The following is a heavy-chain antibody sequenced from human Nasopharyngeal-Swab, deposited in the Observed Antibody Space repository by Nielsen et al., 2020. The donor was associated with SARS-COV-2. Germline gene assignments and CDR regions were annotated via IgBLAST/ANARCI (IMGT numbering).Heavy chain of an antibody. CDR2: VYYTGRA. J-gene: IGHJ4*02. CDR1: GDSISTSH. V-gene: IGHV4-59*01. D-gene: IGHD3-22*01. CDR3: ARGRRGYYDSSGEDFDY. Sequence: SETLSLTCKVSGDSISTSHWSWIRQSPGKGLEWMGYVYYTGRASYNPSLKSRVTMSVDTSKNHFSLRLTSVTAADTAVYYCARGRRGYYDSSGEDFDYWGQGALVNVSS.